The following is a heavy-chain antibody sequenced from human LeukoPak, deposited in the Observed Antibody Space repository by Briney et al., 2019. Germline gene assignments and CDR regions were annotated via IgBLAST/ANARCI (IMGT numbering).Heavy chain of an antibody. CDR1: GFTFSSYA. V-gene: IGHV3-23*01. CDR3: AKLAPYYDSPKNWFDP. J-gene: IGHJ5*02. Sequence: PGGSLRHSCAASGFTFSSYAMSWVRQAPGKGLEWVSAISGSGGSTYYADSVKGRFTISRDNSKNTLYLQMNSLRAEDTAVYYCAKLAPYYDSPKNWFDPWGQGTLVTVSS. CDR2: ISGSGGST. D-gene: IGHD3-22*01.